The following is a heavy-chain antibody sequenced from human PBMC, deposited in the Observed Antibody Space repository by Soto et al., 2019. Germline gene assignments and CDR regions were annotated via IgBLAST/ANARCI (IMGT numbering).Heavy chain of an antibody. CDR1: GFTFSSYW. V-gene: IGHV3-74*01. CDR3: AKSLDIHYKNWFDP. CDR2: INSDGSST. D-gene: IGHD4-4*01. J-gene: IGHJ5*02. Sequence: PGGSLRLSCAASGFTFSSYWMHWVRQAPGKGLVWVSRINSDGSSTSYADSVKGRFTISRDNAKNTLYLQMNSLRAEDTAVYYCAKSLDIHYKNWFDPWGQGTLVTVSS.